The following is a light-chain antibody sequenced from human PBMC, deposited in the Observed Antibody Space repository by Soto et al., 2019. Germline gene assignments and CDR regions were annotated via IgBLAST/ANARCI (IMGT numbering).Light chain of an antibody. CDR3: PHYNNWPFT. V-gene: IGKV3-15*01. Sequence: EIVMTQSPATLSVSPGERATLSCRASQSVSSNLAWYQQKPGQAPSLLIYGASARATGIPARFSGSGSGTEVTLTISRLQSGDFAVYYCPHYNNWPFTFGQGTKLEIK. CDR1: QSVSSN. CDR2: GAS. J-gene: IGKJ2*01.